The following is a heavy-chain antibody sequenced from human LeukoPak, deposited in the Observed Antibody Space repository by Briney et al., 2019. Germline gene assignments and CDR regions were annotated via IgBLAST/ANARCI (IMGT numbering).Heavy chain of an antibody. CDR1: GFTFSSYS. CDR2: ISSSSSYI. V-gene: IGHV3-21*01. Sequence: PGRSLRLSCAASGFTFSSYSMNWVRQAPGKGLEWVSSISSSSSYIYYADSVKGRFTISRDNAKNSLYLQMNSLRAEDTAVYYCARAYSSGWYRYYYGMDVWGKGTTVTVSS. D-gene: IGHD6-19*01. J-gene: IGHJ6*04. CDR3: ARAYSSGWYRYYYGMDV.